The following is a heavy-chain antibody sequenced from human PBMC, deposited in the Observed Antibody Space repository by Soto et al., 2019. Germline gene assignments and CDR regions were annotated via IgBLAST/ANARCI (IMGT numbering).Heavy chain of an antibody. Sequence: GGSLRLSCAASGFTFSSYWMSWVRQAPGKGLEWVANIKQDGSEKYYVDSVKGRFTISRDNAKNSLYLQMNSLRAEDTAVYYCARRGGGWNLLNYYYYMDVWGKGTTVTVSS. V-gene: IGHV3-7*01. CDR2: IKQDGSEK. J-gene: IGHJ6*03. D-gene: IGHD1-7*01. CDR3: ARRGGGWNLLNYYYYMDV. CDR1: GFTFSSYW.